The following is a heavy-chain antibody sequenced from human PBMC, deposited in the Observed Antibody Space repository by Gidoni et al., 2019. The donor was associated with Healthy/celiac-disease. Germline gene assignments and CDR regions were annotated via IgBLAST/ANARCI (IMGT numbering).Heavy chain of an antibody. CDR2: INSDGSST. CDR1: GFTFSSYW. J-gene: IGHJ4*02. Sequence: EVQLVESGGGLVQPGGSLRLSCAASGFTFSSYWMHWVRQAPGKGLVWVSRINSDGSSTSYADSVKGRFTISRDNAKNTLYLQMNSLRAEDTAVYYCARDGRFVWQQLGKGLDYWGQGTLVTVSS. V-gene: IGHV3-74*01. CDR3: ARDGRFVWQQLGKGLDY. D-gene: IGHD6-13*01.